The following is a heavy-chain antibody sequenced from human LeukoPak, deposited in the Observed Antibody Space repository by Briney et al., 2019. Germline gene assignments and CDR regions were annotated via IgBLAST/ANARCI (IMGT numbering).Heavy chain of an antibody. Sequence: GGSLRLSCAASGFTFSSYWMSWVRQAPGKGLEWLANIKQDGSEKYYVDSVKGRFTISRDNAKNSLYLQMNSLRAEDTAVYYCARAHTAMEYYYGMDVWGQGTTVTVSS. CDR2: IKQDGSEK. CDR3: ARAHTAMEYYYGMDV. V-gene: IGHV3-7*01. J-gene: IGHJ6*02. CDR1: GFTFSSYW. D-gene: IGHD5-18*01.